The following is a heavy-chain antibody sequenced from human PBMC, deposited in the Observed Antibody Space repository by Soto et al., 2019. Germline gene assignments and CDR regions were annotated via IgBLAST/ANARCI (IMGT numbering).Heavy chain of an antibody. V-gene: IGHV1-18*01. CDR1: GYTFTSYG. CDR2: INAYNGNT. J-gene: IGHJ5*02. Sequence: QVQLVQSGAEVKKPGASVKVSCKASGYTFTSYGISWVRQAPGQGLEWMGWINAYNGNTNYAQKLQGRVTMTTDTPTRPAYMELRSLRSDATAVYYGARVLPAFDPWGQGTGVSVSS. CDR3: ARVLPAFDP.